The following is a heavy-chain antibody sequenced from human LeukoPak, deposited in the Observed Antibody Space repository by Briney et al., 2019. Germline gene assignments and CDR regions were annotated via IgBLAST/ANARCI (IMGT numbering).Heavy chain of an antibody. V-gene: IGHV3-23*01. CDR2: ISGSGGST. D-gene: IGHD2-2*01. CDR3: AKDHCSSTSCYVFDY. J-gene: IGHJ4*02. Sequence: GGSLRLSCAASGFTFSSYAMSWVRQAPGKGLDWVSAISGSGGSTYYADSVKGRFTISRDNSKNTLYLQMNSLRAEDTAVYYCAKDHCSSTSCYVFDYWGQGTLVTVSS. CDR1: GFTFSSYA.